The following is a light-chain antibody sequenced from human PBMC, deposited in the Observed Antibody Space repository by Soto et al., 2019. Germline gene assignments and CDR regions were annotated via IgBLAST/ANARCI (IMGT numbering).Light chain of an antibody. CDR2: GTS. V-gene: IGKV3-15*01. J-gene: IGKJ4*01. CDR1: ESVSNK. CDR3: QQYYSYPQLT. Sequence: ETMMTQSPDTLSVSPWERATLSCRTSESVSNKLAWCQQKPGQAPRLLIYGTSTRATGFPARFSGSGSGSEFTLTISCLQSEDFATYYCQQYYSYPQLTFGGGTKVDIK.